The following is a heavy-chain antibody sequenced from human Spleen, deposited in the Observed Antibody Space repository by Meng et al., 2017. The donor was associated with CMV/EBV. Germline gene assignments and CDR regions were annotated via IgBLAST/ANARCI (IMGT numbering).Heavy chain of an antibody. V-gene: IGHV1-2*02. CDR3: ARAXGLDI. J-gene: IGHJ3*02. Sequence: ASVKVSCXASGYTFTGYYMHWVRQAPGQGLEWMGWINPNSGGTNYAQKFQGRVTMTRDTSXSTAYMELSXLRSXDTAVYYCARAXGLDIWGQGTMVTVSS. CDR1: GYTFTGYY. CDR2: INPNSGGT.